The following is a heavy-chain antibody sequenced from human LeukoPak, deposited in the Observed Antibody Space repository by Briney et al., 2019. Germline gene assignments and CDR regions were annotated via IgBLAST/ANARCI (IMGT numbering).Heavy chain of an antibody. D-gene: IGHD3-22*01. Sequence: SETLSLTCTVSGGSISSYYWSWIRQPPGKGLEWIGYIYYSGSTNYNPSLKSRVTISVDTSKNQFSLKLSSVTAADTAVYYCARTPYDSSGPGLYYFDYWGQGTLVTVSS. CDR1: GGSISSYY. CDR2: IYYSGST. J-gene: IGHJ4*02. CDR3: ARTPYDSSGPGLYYFDY. V-gene: IGHV4-59*01.